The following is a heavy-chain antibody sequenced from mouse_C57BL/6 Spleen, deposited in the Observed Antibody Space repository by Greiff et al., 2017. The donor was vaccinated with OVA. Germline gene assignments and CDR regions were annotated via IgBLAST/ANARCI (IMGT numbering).Heavy chain of an antibody. D-gene: IGHD4-1*01. Sequence: VQLQQSGPELVKPGASVKLSCKASGYTFTSYDINWVKQRPGQGLEWIGWICPRAGSTTYNEKFKGKATLTVDTSSRTAYMELHSLTSADSAVYFCAREGELGPWFAYWGQGTLVTVSA. CDR1: GYTFTSYD. CDR2: ICPRAGST. J-gene: IGHJ3*01. V-gene: IGHV1-85*01. CDR3: AREGELGPWFAY.